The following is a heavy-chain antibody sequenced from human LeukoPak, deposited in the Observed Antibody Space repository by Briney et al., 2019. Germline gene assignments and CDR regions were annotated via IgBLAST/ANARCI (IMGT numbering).Heavy chain of an antibody. V-gene: IGHV3-48*04. CDR2: ISSSSTI. CDR1: GFTFSSYS. CDR3: ASGEYSSSWYEDY. Sequence: GGSLRLSCAASGFTFSSYSMNWVRQAPGKGLEWVSYISSSSTIYYADSVKGRFTISRDNAKNSLYLQMNSLRAEDTAVYYCASGEYSSSWYEDYWGQGTLVTVSS. J-gene: IGHJ4*02. D-gene: IGHD6-13*01.